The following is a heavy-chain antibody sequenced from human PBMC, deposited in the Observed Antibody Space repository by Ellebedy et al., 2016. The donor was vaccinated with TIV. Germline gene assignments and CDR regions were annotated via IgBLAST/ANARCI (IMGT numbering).Heavy chain of an antibody. J-gene: IGHJ6*03. CDR2: INAGNGNT. CDR3: ARDTSGYCGSSSCPYFYYMDV. CDR1: GYTFTSYA. V-gene: IGHV1-3*01. D-gene: IGHD2-2*01. Sequence: AASVKVSCKASGYTFTSYAMHWVRQAPGQRLEWMGWINAGNGNTKYSQQFQGRVTFTSDTSASTAYMELSSLRSEDTAVYYCARDTSGYCGSSSCPYFYYMDVWGKGTTVTVSS.